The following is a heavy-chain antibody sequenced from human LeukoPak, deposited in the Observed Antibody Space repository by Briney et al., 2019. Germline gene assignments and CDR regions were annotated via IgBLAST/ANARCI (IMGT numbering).Heavy chain of an antibody. CDR3: ARDGGDSSGNGGDP. D-gene: IGHD3-22*01. J-gene: IGHJ5*02. CDR2: IYYSGST. CDR1: GFTFNTYS. V-gene: IGHV4-39*07. Sequence: PGGSLRLSCAASGFTFNTYSMNWIRQPPGKGLEWIGSIYYSGSTYYNPSLKSRVTISVDTSKNQFSLKLSSVTAADTAVYYCARDGGDSSGNGGDPWGQGTLVTVSS.